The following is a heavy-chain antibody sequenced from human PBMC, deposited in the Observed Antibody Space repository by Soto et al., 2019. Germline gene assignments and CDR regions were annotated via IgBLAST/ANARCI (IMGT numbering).Heavy chain of an antibody. CDR1: GFTLRSYW. Sequence: EVQLVESGGGQVQPGGSLTLSCAVSGFTLRSYWMHWVRQAPGKGLEWVARIDSDGRTTNYADSVKGRFTSSRDNAKNTVFLHMNSLRAEDRAVYYCARGVVVYQQLVRGRDRFDPWGQGTLVTVSS. V-gene: IGHV3-74*01. CDR3: ARGVVVYQQLVRGRDRFDP. CDR2: IDSDGRTT. D-gene: IGHD6-13*01. J-gene: IGHJ5*02.